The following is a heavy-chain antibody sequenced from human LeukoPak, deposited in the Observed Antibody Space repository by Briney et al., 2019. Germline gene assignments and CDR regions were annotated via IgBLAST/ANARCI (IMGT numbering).Heavy chain of an antibody. V-gene: IGHV1-8*02. CDR2: MNPNSGNT. J-gene: IGHJ6*03. CDR1: GYTFTGYY. CDR3: ARVGVRGVIISYYYYYMDV. Sequence: GASVKVSCKASGYTFTGYYMHWVRQATGQGLEWMGWMNPNSGNTGYAQKFQGRVTMTRNTSISTAYMELSSLRSEDTAVYYCARVGVRGVIISYYYYYMDVWGKGTTVTISS. D-gene: IGHD3-10*01.